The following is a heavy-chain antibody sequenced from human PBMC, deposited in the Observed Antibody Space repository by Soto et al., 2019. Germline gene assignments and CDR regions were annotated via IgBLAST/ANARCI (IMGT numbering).Heavy chain of an antibody. CDR1: GFTFDDYA. D-gene: IGHD6-19*01. CDR2: ISWHSGSI. Sequence: EVQLVESGGGLVQPGRSLRLSCAASGFTFDDYAMHWVRQAPGKGLEWVSGISWHSGSIGYADSVKGRFTISRDNAKNSLYLQMNSLRAEDTALYYCAKDIGSGWPSYWYFDLWGRGTLVTVSS. J-gene: IGHJ2*01. V-gene: IGHV3-9*01. CDR3: AKDIGSGWPSYWYFDL.